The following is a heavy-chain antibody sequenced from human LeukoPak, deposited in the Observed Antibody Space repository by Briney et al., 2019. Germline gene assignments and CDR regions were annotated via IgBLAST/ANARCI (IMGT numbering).Heavy chain of an antibody. D-gene: IGHD4-11*01. Sequence: GESLKISCKGSGYSFTSYWIGWVRQMPGKGLEWMGIIYPGDSDTRYSPSFQGQVTISADKSISTAYLQWSSLKASDTAMYYCARQDGNDYSNYGIFDYWGQGTLVTVSS. CDR2: IYPGDSDT. V-gene: IGHV5-51*01. CDR1: GYSFTSYW. J-gene: IGHJ4*02. CDR3: ARQDGNDYSNYGIFDY.